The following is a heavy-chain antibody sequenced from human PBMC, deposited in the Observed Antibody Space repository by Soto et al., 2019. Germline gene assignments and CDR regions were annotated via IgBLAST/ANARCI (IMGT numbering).Heavy chain of an antibody. CDR1: GFTFSSYW. J-gene: IGHJ4*02. D-gene: IGHD6-13*01. CDR2: IKQDGSEK. V-gene: IGHV3-7*01. CDR3: ARDPGYSSTGGFDY. Sequence: GGSLRLSCAASGFTFSSYWMSWVRQAPGKGLEWVANIKQDGSEKYYVDSVKGRFTISRDNAKNSLYLQMNSLRAEDTAVYYCARDPGYSSTGGFDYWGQGTLVTVSS.